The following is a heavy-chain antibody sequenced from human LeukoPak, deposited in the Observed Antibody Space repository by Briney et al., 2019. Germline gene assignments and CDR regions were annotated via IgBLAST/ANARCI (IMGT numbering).Heavy chain of an antibody. CDR2: INHSGST. Sequence: SETLSHTCAVYGGSFSGYYWSWIRQPPGKGLEWIGEINHSGSTNYNPSLKSRVTISVDTSKNQFSLKLSSVTAADTAVYYCARRLDGSGWYDDYWGQGTLVTVSS. J-gene: IGHJ4*02. CDR1: GGSFSGYY. CDR3: ARRLDGSGWYDDY. D-gene: IGHD6-19*01. V-gene: IGHV4-34*01.